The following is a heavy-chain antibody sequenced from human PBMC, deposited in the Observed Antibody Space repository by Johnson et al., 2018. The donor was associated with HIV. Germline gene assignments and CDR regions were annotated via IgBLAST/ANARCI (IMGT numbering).Heavy chain of an antibody. CDR1: GFTFSTNA. J-gene: IGHJ3*02. V-gene: IGHV3-15*01. Sequence: VQLVESGGSLLQPGGSLRLSCAASGFTFSTNAMSWVRQAPGKGLEWVGRIKSKTDGGTADYAAPVQGRFTASRDDSKNTLYLQMNSLRAEDTSVYYCARDRSENAFDIWGQGTMVTVSS. CDR2: IKSKTDGGTA. CDR3: ARDRSENAFDI.